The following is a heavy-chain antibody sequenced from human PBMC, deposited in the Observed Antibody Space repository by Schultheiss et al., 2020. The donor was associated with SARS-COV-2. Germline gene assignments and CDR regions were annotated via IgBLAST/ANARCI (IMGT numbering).Heavy chain of an antibody. CDR2: INPNSGGT. D-gene: IGHD3-22*01. J-gene: IGHJ3*02. Sequence: ASVKVSCKASGYTFTGYYMHWVRQAPGQGLEWMGRINPNSGGTNYAQKFQGRVTMTRDTSTSTAYMELRSLRSDDTAVYYCARDPPYDSSGRVNFDIWGQGTTVTVSS. CDR1: GYTFTGYY. CDR3: ARDPPYDSSGRVNFDI. V-gene: IGHV1-2*06.